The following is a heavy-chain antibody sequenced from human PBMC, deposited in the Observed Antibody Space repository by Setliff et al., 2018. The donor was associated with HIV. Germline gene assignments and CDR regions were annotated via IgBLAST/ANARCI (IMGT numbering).Heavy chain of an antibody. D-gene: IGHD2-2*01. V-gene: IGHV3-30*02. CDR3: ARAYCNSIRCFEPNH. Sequence: PGGSLRLSCAASGFTFSTYGMHWVRQAPGKGLEWISFIWYDGSNRYYADSVKGRFTISRDSSKNTVYLEMNSLTAGDTAIYYCARAYCNSIRCFEPNHWGQGTLVTVSS. J-gene: IGHJ5*02. CDR1: GFTFSTYG. CDR2: IWYDGSNR.